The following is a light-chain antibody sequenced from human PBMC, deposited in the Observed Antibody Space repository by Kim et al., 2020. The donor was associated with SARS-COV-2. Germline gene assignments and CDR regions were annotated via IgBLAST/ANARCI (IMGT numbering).Light chain of an antibody. CDR1: QGISSY. CDR2: AAS. J-gene: IGKJ4*01. CDR3: QQLNSYPLT. V-gene: IGKV1-9*01. Sequence: DIQLTQSPSFLSASVGDRVTITCRASQGISSYFSWYQQKQGKPPKLLLYAASSMQSGVLSRFSGSGSGTEVTLTISSLQPEDFATYYCQQLNSYPLTFGGGTKVDIK.